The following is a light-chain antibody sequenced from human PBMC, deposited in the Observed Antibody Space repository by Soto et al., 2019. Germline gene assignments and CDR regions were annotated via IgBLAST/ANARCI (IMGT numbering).Light chain of an antibody. CDR3: QQSYSTPRT. CDR2: AAS. V-gene: IGKV1-39*01. CDR1: QSISNY. J-gene: IGKJ1*01. Sequence: DIQMTQSPSSLSASVGDRVTITCRASQSISNYLNWYQQKPGKAPKLLMYAASSLQSGVPSRFGGSGSGTDFTLTISILQPEDFATHYYQQSYSTPRTVGQGPKVEIK.